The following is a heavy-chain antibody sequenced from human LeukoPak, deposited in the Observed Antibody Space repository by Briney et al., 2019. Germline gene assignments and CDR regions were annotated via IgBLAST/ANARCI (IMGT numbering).Heavy chain of an antibody. CDR3: ARGGSVFAYFFDC. D-gene: IGHD3-10*01. CDR1: GVIFSNFA. J-gene: IGHJ4*02. Sequence: GGSLSLSCAVSGVIFSNFAMSGARVTPGRGGEWGSAISGRGGTTYYADSVKGRFTISRDSSTNTLYLPLSSLRAEDTAIYYCARGGSVFAYFFDCWGQGTLVTVSS. CDR2: ISGRGGTT. V-gene: IGHV3-23*01.